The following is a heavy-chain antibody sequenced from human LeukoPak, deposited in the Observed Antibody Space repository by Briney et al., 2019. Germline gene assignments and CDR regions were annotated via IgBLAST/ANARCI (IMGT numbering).Heavy chain of an antibody. CDR2: IIPIFGTA. D-gene: IGHD1-7*01. Sequence: ASVKVSCKASGGTFSSYAISWVRQAPGQGLEWMGGIIPIFGTANYAQKFQGRVTITADKSTSTAYMELSSLRSEDTAVYYSAREGNFDAFDIWGQGTMVTVSS. CDR1: GGTFSSYA. CDR3: AREGNFDAFDI. J-gene: IGHJ3*02. V-gene: IGHV1-69*06.